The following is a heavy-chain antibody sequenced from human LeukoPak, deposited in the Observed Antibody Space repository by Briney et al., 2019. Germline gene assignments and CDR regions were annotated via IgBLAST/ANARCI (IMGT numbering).Heavy chain of an antibody. J-gene: IGHJ6*02. D-gene: IGHD2-2*01. Sequence: PGGSLRLSCAASGFTFSSYGMHWVRQAPGKGLEWVAFIRYDGSNKYYADSVKGRFTISRDNSKNTLYLQMNSLRAEDTAVYYCARDKGYQLLSNYYYYGMDVWGQGTTVTVSS. CDR2: IRYDGSNK. CDR1: GFTFSSYG. V-gene: IGHV3-30*02. CDR3: ARDKGYQLLSNYYYYGMDV.